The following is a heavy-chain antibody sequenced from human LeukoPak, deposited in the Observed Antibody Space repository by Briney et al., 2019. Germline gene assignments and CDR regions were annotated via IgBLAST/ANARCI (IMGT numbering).Heavy chain of an antibody. CDR3: AKIVPSGSHWFDP. CDR1: GFTFSSYG. CDR2: LHYDGSNK. V-gene: IGHV3-30*02. D-gene: IGHD3-10*01. J-gene: IGHJ5*02. Sequence: PGGSLRLSCAASGFTFSSYGMHWVRQAPGKGLEWVAFLHYDGSNKYYADSVKGRFTISRDNSKNTLYLQMNSLRPEDTAVYYCAKIVPSGSHWFDPWGQGTLVTVSS.